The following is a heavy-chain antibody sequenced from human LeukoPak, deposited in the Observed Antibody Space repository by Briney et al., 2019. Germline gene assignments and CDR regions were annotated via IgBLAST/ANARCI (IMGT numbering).Heavy chain of an antibody. CDR2: IYYSGST. J-gene: IGHJ6*02. CDR3: ARGPYGDYVRHYYYGMDV. Sequence: SQTLSLTCTVSGGSISSGDYYWSWIRQPPGKRLEWIGYIYYSGSTYYNPSLKSRVTISVDTSKNQFSLKLSSVTAADTAVYYCARGPYGDYVRHYYYGMDVWGQGTTVTVSS. D-gene: IGHD4-17*01. CDR1: GGSISSGDYY. V-gene: IGHV4-30-4*01.